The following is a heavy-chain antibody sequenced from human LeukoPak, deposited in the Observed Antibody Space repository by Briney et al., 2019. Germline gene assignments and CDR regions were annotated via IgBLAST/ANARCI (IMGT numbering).Heavy chain of an antibody. J-gene: IGHJ5*02. CDR2: IIPIFGTA. V-gene: IGHV1-69*06. CDR1: GYTFTGYY. CDR3: ARELTMVRGVIITPWFDP. D-gene: IGHD3-10*01. Sequence: SVKVSCKASGYTFTGYYMHWVRQAPGQGLEWMGGIIPIFGTANYAQKFRGRVTITADKSTRTAYMELSSLRSEDTAVYYCARELTMVRGVIITPWFDPWGQGTLVTVSS.